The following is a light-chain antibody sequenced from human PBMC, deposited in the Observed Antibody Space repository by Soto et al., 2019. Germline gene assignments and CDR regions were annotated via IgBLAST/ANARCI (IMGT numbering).Light chain of an antibody. CDR1: QTINNK. CDR2: DGY. Sequence: IQMPQSPSTLSASVRDRVTITYRSLQTINNKLAWYQKKPGKDPKLLIYDGYTWGSGVPSRFSGSGSGIEFTLTIGSLQPADFAHYYCQQYDTYFRYTFGQGTKEDIK. CDR3: QQYDTYFRYT. V-gene: IGKV1-5*01. J-gene: IGKJ2*01.